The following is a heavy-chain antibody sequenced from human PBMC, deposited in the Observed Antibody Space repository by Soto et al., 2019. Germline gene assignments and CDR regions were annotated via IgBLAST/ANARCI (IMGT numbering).Heavy chain of an antibody. CDR2: IGGRGNSA. CDR1: GFIFTNYA. CDR3: VREGSGSFEL. V-gene: IGHV3-23*01. Sequence: PGGSLILSCAASGFIFTNYAMNWVRQAPGKGLEWVSVIGGRGNSAYYADSVQGRFTISRDNSKNTLSLQMSSLTADDTAIEYCVREGSGSFELWGRGTMVTV. D-gene: IGHD5-12*01. J-gene: IGHJ3*01.